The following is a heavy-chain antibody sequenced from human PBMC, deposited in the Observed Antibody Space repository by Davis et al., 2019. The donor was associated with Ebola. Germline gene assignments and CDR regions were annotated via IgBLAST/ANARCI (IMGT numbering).Heavy chain of an antibody. V-gene: IGHV3-33*01. CDR1: GFTFSSYG. CDR2: IWYDGSNK. CDR3: AREGWSPYYYGMDV. Sequence: PGGSLRLSCAASGFTFSSYGMHWVRQAPGKGLEWVAVIWYDGSNKYYADSVKGRFTISRDNSKNTLYLQMNSLRAEDTAVYYCAREGWSPYYYGMDVWGQGTTVTVSS. J-gene: IGHJ6*02. D-gene: IGHD6-19*01.